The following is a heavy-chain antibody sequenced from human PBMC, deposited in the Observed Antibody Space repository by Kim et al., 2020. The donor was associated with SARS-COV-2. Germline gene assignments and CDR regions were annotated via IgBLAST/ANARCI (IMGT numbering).Heavy chain of an antibody. CDR3: AHIWHRAS. J-gene: IGHJ5*02. V-gene: IGHV3-23*01. CDR1: GFPFSSCA. CDR2: IVGSGDTT. Sequence: GGSLRLSCATSGFPFSSCAMTWVRQAPGKGLEWVSCIVGSGDTTSYADSVKGRFTISRDNSRNMLYLQMNSLRADDTAVYYFAHIWHRASCGQASLVTFS.